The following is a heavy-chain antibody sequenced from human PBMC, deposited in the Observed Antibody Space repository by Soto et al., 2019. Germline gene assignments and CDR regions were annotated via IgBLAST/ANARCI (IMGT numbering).Heavy chain of an antibody. CDR3: AKGTDYYDSSGYYLPGPHDVFEF. J-gene: IGHJ3*01. Sequence: GGSLRLSCAASGFTFSSYGMHWVRQAPGKGLEWVAVISYDGSNKYYADSVKGRFTISRDNSKNTLYLQMNSLRAEDTAVYYCAKGTDYYDSSGYYLPGPHDVFEFWGQGTMVTVSS. CDR1: GFTFSSYG. D-gene: IGHD3-22*01. CDR2: ISYDGSNK. V-gene: IGHV3-30*18.